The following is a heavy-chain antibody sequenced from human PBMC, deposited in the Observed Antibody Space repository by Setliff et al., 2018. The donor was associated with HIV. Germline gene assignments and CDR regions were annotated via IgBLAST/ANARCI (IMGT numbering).Heavy chain of an antibody. CDR1: GGSFSGYY. V-gene: IGHV4-34*01. CDR3: ARGVGSHYD. D-gene: IGHD1-26*01. CDR2: INHSGST. J-gene: IGHJ4*02. Sequence: LSLTCAVYGGSFSGYYWSWIRQPPGKGLEWIGEINHSGSTNYNPSLKSRVTISVDTSKNQFSLKLSSVTAADTAVYYCARGVGSHYDWGQGTLVTVSS.